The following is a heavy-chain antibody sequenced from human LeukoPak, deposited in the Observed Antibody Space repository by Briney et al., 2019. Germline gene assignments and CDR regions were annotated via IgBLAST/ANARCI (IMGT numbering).Heavy chain of an antibody. V-gene: IGHV3-30*02. J-gene: IGHJ4*02. CDR1: RFTFSSYG. CDR3: AKNRDSSDYPRDFDY. D-gene: IGHD6-19*01. Sequence: GGSLRLSCAASRFTFSSYGMHWVRQTPGKGPEWVAFIRHDGSYQQYADSVKGRFTVSRDNSKDTVYLQMNSLRTEDTAVYSCAKNRDSSDYPRDFDYWGQGTLVTVSS. CDR2: IRHDGSYQ.